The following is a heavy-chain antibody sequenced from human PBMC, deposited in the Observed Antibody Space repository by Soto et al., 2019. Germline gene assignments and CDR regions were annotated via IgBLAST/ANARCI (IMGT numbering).Heavy chain of an antibody. CDR2: IYYSGST. D-gene: IGHD6-13*01. V-gene: IGHV4-31*03. CDR3: ARSLYSSSWLFYDY. Sequence: SETLSLTCTVSGGSISSGGYYWSWIRQHPGKGLEWIGYIYYSGSTYHNPSLKSRVTISVDTSKNQFSLKLSSVTAADTAVYYCARSLYSSSWLFYDYWGQGTLVTVSS. J-gene: IGHJ4*02. CDR1: GGSISSGGYY.